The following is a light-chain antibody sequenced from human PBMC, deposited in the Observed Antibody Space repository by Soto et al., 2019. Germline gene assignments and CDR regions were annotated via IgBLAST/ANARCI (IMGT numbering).Light chain of an antibody. Sequence: EIVMTQSPATLSVSPGERATLSCRASQSVRSDLVWYQQKPGQAPRLLIYGASTRATAIPARYSGSGSGTEFTLTISSLQSEDFAVYYCQQYNNWITFGQGTRLEIK. J-gene: IGKJ5*01. V-gene: IGKV3-15*01. CDR2: GAS. CDR1: QSVRSD. CDR3: QQYNNWIT.